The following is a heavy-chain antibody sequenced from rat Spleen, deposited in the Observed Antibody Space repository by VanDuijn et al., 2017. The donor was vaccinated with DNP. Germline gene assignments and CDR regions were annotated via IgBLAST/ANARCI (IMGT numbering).Heavy chain of an antibody. CDR1: GFTFSDYS. CDR3: TRDLNFGYNYAFDY. Sequence: EVQLVESGGGLVQPGRSLKLSCAASGFTFSDYSMAWVRQAPKKGLEWVATISASGGSTYYRDSVKGRFTVSRDNAQSTLYLHLTSLRSEDTATYYCTRDLNFGYNYAFDYWGQGVMVSVSS. D-gene: IGHD1-4*01. J-gene: IGHJ2*01. CDR2: ISASGGST. V-gene: IGHV5S23*01.